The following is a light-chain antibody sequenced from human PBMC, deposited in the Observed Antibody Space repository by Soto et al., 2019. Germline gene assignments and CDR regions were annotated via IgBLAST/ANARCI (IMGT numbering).Light chain of an antibody. Sequence: DIQMTQSPSSLSASVGDRVTITCRASQGISNNLAWYQQKPGKVPRLLIYAASTLQSGVPSRFSGSGSGTDFTLTISSLQPEDVATYYCQKYNSVPITFGQGTRLEIK. CDR3: QKYNSVPIT. J-gene: IGKJ5*01. CDR2: AAS. CDR1: QGISNN. V-gene: IGKV1-27*01.